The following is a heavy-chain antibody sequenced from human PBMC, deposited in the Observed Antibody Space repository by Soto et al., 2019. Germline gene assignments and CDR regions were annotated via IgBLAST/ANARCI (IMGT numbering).Heavy chain of an antibody. D-gene: IGHD3-9*01. Sequence: GGSLRLSCAASGFTFSSYGMPWVRQAPGKGLEWVAVISYDGSNKYYADSVKGRFTIPRDNSKNTLYLQMNSLRAEDTAVYYCARVYDILTSAWLDPWGQGTLVTVSS. J-gene: IGHJ5*02. V-gene: IGHV3-30*03. CDR3: ARVYDILTSAWLDP. CDR1: GFTFSSYG. CDR2: ISYDGSNK.